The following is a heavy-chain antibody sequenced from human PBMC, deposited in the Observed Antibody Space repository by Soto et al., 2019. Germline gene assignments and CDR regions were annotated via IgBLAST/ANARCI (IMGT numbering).Heavy chain of an antibody. Sequence: QVQLVQSGAEVKKPGASVKVSCKASGYTFTSYGISWVRQAPGQGLEWMGWISAYNGNTNYAQKLQGRVTMTTDTSTSTADMELRSLRSDDTAVYYCARDSHDCWSGYYHYMDVWGKGTTVTVSS. J-gene: IGHJ6*03. CDR3: ARDSHDCWSGYYHYMDV. D-gene: IGHD3-3*01. CDR1: GYTFTSYG. V-gene: IGHV1-18*01. CDR2: ISAYNGNT.